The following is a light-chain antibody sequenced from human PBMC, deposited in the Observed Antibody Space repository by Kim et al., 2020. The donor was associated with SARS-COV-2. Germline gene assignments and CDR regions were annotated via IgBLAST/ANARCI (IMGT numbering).Light chain of an antibody. CDR2: AAS. V-gene: IGKV1-8*01. J-gene: IGKJ4*01. CDR1: QRISTY. Sequence: AVRITQSPSSLSTSTGDTVTISCRASQRISTYLAWYQQKPGKAPQLLIYAASTLQSGVPSRFSGSGSGRDFTLTITSLQSEDSATYYCQQYDTYPFAFGGGNKVDIK. CDR3: QQYDTYPFA.